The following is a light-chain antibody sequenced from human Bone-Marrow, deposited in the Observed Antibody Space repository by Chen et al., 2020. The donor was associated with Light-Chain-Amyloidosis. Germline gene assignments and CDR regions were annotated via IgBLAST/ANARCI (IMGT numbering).Light chain of an antibody. CDR2: DVS. J-gene: IGLJ3*02. V-gene: IGLV2-11*01. CDR3: SSYAGSYTWV. Sequence: QSALTRPRSVSGSPGQSITISCTGTSGDVGGYYFVSWYQQHPGKAPQLIIYDVSKRPPGVPYRFSGSKSGNTASLTVHGLQAEDEADYYCSSYAGSYTWVFGGGTKLTVL. CDR1: SGDVGGYYF.